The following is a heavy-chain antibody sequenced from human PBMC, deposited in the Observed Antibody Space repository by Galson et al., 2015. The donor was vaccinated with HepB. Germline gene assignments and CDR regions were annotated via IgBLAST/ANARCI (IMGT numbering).Heavy chain of an antibody. Sequence: SLRLSCAASGFTFSSYALSWVRQAPGKGLEWVSTISDNSGQIHFAESVKGRFTISRDNSKNTLYLQMNSLRAEDTAVYYCAKGPHDYGDYPNYFDYWGLGSLVTVSS. CDR3: AKGPHDYGDYPNYFDY. CDR2: ISDNSGQI. CDR1: GFTFSSYA. D-gene: IGHD4-17*01. J-gene: IGHJ4*02. V-gene: IGHV3-23*01.